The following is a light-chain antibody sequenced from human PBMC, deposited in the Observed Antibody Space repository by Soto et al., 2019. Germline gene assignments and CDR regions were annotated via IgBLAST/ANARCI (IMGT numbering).Light chain of an antibody. Sequence: QSVLTQPPSVSGAPGQRVTISCPGSSSNIGAGYDVHWYQQLPGRAPKLLIYGNTNRPSGVPDRFSGSKSGTSASLAITGLKAEDEAHYYCLSFDSSLSVVFGGGTKVTVL. J-gene: IGLJ2*01. CDR1: SSNIGAGYD. CDR2: GNT. V-gene: IGLV1-40*01. CDR3: LSFDSSLSVV.